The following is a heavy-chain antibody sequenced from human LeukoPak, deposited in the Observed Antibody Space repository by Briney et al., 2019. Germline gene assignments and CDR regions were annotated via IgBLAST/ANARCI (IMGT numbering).Heavy chain of an antibody. CDR3: ARDQYYYDIKSTDY. CDR1: GFTFSSYW. D-gene: IGHD3-22*01. Sequence: GGSLRLSCAASGFTFSSYWMSWVRQAPGKGLEWVANIKQDGSEKYYVDSVKGRFTISRDNAKNSLYLQMNSLRAEDTAVYYCARDQYYYDIKSTDYWGQGTLVTVSS. J-gene: IGHJ4*02. CDR2: IKQDGSEK. V-gene: IGHV3-7*01.